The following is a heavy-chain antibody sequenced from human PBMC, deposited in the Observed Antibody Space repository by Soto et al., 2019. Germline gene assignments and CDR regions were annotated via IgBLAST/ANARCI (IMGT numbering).Heavy chain of an antibody. Sequence: GGSLRLSCAASGFTFSTYSMNWVRQAPGKGLEWVAVISYDGSNKYYADSVKGRFTISRDNSKNTLYLQMNSLRAEDTAVYYCAKEREQWLVGSFDYWGQGTLVTVSS. J-gene: IGHJ4*02. CDR1: GFTFSTYS. CDR2: ISYDGSNK. CDR3: AKEREQWLVGSFDY. D-gene: IGHD6-19*01. V-gene: IGHV3-30*18.